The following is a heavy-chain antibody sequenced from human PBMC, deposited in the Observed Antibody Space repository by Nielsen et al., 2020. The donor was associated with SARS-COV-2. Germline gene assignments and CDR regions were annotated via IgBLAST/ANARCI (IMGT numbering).Heavy chain of an antibody. CDR1: GYTFTGYY. Sequence: ASVKVSCKASGYTFTGYYMHWVRQAPGQGLEWMGIIIPSGGSTKYAQKFQGRVTMTRDTSTGTVYMELSSLRSEDTAVYYCARVRVGPAGDAFDIWGQGTMVTVSS. D-gene: IGHD6-13*01. CDR3: ARVRVGPAGDAFDI. J-gene: IGHJ3*02. V-gene: IGHV1-46*01. CDR2: IIPSGGST.